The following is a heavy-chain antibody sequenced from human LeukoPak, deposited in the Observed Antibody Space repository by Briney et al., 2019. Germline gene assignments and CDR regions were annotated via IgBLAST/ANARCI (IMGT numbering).Heavy chain of an antibody. J-gene: IGHJ4*02. Sequence: GASVKVSCKASGYTFTGYYMHWVRQAPGQGLEWMGWINPNSGGTNYAQKFQGRVTMTRDTSINTAYMDLSRLRSDDTAVYYCARGRNSVYYFNVVAPYYFDYWGQGTLVTVSS. D-gene: IGHD3-22*01. V-gene: IGHV1-2*02. CDR1: GYTFTGYY. CDR2: INPNSGGT. CDR3: ARGRNSVYYFNVVAPYYFDY.